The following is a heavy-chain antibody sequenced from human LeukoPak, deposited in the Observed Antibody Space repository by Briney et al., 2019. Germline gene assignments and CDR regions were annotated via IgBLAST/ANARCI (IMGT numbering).Heavy chain of an antibody. Sequence: PGGSLRLSCAASGFTFSSYGMPWVRQAPGKGLEWVAVISYDGSNKYYADSVKGRFAISRDNSKNTLYLQMNSLRAEDTAVYYCAKDRRTPYALGGVWGQGTTVTVSS. CDR1: GFTFSSYG. CDR2: ISYDGSNK. J-gene: IGHJ6*02. D-gene: IGHD3-10*01. CDR3: AKDRRTPYALGGV. V-gene: IGHV3-30*18.